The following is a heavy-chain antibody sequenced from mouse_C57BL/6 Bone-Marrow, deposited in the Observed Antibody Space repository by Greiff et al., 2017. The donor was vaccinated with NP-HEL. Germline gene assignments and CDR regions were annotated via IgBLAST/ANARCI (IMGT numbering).Heavy chain of an antibody. V-gene: IGHV14-4*01. CDR3: ILYGSLDY. J-gene: IGHJ2*01. Sequence: EVQLQQSGAELVRPGASVKLSCTASGFNIKDDYMHWVKQRPEQGLEWIGWIDPENGDTEYASKFQGKATITADTSSNTAYLQLSSLTSEDTAVYYCILYGSLDYWGQGTTLTVSS. CDR1: GFNIKDDY. D-gene: IGHD1-1*01. CDR2: IDPENGDT.